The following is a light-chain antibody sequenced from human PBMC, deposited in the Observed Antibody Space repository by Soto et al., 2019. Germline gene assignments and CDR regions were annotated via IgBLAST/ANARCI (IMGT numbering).Light chain of an antibody. CDR3: QQDLA. V-gene: IGKV3D-7*01. CDR2: GAS. Sequence: PGERVTLSCRASQSVSSSYLTWYQQKPGQAPRLLIYGASTRATSIPARFTGSGSGTDFTLTISSLQPEDFAVYYCQQDLAFCQGTKVEIK. CDR1: QSVSSSY. J-gene: IGKJ1*01.